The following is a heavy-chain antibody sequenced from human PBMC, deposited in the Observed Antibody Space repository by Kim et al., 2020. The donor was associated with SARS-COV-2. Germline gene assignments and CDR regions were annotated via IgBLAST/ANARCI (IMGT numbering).Heavy chain of an antibody. J-gene: IGHJ6*02. CDR1: GFTFSNYA. Sequence: GGSLRLSCAASGFTFSNYAMSWVRQAPGEGLEWVSTISTGGATTYYADSVKGRFTISRDNSKDTLYLEMNSLRVEDTAVYYCAKKGYSSSWSSGMDVWGQGTTVTVSS. CDR2: ISTGGATT. CDR3: AKKGYSSSWSSGMDV. D-gene: IGHD6-13*01. V-gene: IGHV3-23*01.